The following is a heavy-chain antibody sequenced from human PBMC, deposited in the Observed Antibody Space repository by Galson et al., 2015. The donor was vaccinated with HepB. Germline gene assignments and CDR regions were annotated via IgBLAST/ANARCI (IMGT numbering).Heavy chain of an antibody. J-gene: IGHJ4*02. V-gene: IGHV3-30*03. CDR1: GFTFSNYG. Sequence: SLRLSCAASGFTFSNYGMHWVRQAPGKGLEWVAVISYDGSNKYYADSVKGRFTISRDNSKNTLYLQMNSLRAEDTAVYYCAREERHYDYVWGSYRYSGSDYWGQGTLVTVSS. D-gene: IGHD3-16*02. CDR2: ISYDGSNK. CDR3: AREERHYDYVWGSYRYSGSDY.